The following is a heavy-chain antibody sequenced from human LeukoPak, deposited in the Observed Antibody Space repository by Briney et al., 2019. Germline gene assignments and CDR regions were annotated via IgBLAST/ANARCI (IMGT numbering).Heavy chain of an antibody. J-gene: IGHJ4*02. V-gene: IGHV3-23*01. CDR1: GFTFSSYA. D-gene: IGHD3-10*01. CDR3: AKAGELWFGEFSLYFDY. Sequence: PGRSLRLSCAASGFTFSSYAMSWVRQAPGKGLEWVSAISGSGGSTYYADSVKGRFTISRDNSKNTLYLQMNSLRAEDTAVYYCAKAGELWFGEFSLYFDYWGQGTLVTVSS. CDR2: ISGSGGST.